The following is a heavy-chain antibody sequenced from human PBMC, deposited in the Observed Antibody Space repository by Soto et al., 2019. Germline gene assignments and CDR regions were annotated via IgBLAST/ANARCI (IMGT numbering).Heavy chain of an antibody. CDR3: ARDQGGSWTKYGMDV. Sequence: QVQLVQSGTEVKKPGASVKVSCKASGYIFTSFYMHWVRQAPGQGLEWVGRINPDGGSTSYAQKFQGKVSMTSDTSTSTAYMEVSSLGSEDTAVYYCARDQGGSWTKYGMDVWGQGTTVIVSS. CDR2: INPDGGST. D-gene: IGHD2-15*01. J-gene: IGHJ6*02. V-gene: IGHV1-46*01. CDR1: GYIFTSFY.